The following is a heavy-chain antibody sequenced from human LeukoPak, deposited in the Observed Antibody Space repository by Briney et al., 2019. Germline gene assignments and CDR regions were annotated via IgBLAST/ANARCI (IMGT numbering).Heavy chain of an antibody. CDR1: GFTFDDYG. J-gene: IGHJ3*02. V-gene: IGHV3-20*03. CDR2: INWNGGST. D-gene: IGHD2-2*01. Sequence: GGSLRLSYAASGFTFDDYGMSWVRQAPGKGLEWVSGINWNGGSTGYADSVKGRFTISRDNAKNSLYLQMNSLRAEDTALYYRARERKYQLGNPAPGAFDIWGQGTMVTVSS. CDR3: ARERKYQLGNPAPGAFDI.